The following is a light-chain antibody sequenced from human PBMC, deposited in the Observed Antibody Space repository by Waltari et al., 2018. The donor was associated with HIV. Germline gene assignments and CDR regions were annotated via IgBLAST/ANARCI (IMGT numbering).Light chain of an antibody. J-gene: IGLJ3*02. CDR2: SDI. CDR3: YSEPGNGRV. Sequence: SVELTQPSSVSVSPGQTATISCSGDVFAEQFGRWFQQKPGQAPLLLIYSDIQRPSGIPDRFSASKSGTTFTLTIIEAQTDDEAAYYCYSEPGNGRVFGGGTQLTVL. CDR1: VFAEQF. V-gene: IGLV3-27*01.